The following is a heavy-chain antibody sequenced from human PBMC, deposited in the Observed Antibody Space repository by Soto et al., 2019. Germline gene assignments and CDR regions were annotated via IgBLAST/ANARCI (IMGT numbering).Heavy chain of an antibody. CDR3: EKVVSGSYMYYFDY. V-gene: IGHV3-23*01. Sequence: GVSLRLSCAASGFTFSSYAMSWVRQAPGKGLEWVSAISGSGGSPYYADSVKGRFTISRDNSKNTLYLQMNSLRAEDTAVYYCEKVVSGSYMYYFDYWGQGTLVTVSS. CDR2: ISGSGGSP. CDR1: GFTFSSYA. J-gene: IGHJ4*02. D-gene: IGHD1-26*01.